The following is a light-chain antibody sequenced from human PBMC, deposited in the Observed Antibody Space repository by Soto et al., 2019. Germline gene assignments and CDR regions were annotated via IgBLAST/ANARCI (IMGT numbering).Light chain of an antibody. CDR2: GAS. CDR3: QQYAASPRT. CDR1: QSVSSNY. J-gene: IGKJ1*01. V-gene: IGKV3-20*01. Sequence: EIVLTQSPGTLSLSPRERATLSCRASQSVSSNYLAWYQHKPGQAPRLLIYGASSRAPGIPDRFSGSGSGPDFTLTISSLEPEDFAVYYCQQYAASPRTFGQGTQVDVK.